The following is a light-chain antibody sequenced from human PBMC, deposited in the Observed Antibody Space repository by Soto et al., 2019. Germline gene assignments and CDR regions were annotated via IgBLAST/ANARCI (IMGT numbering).Light chain of an antibody. J-gene: IGKJ4*01. CDR2: DAS. Sequence: EIVLTQSPATLSLSPGERATLSCRASQSVSRYLAWYQQKPGQAPRLLIYDASNRATGIPARFSGSGSGTDFTLTISSLEPEDFAVYYCQNRSNWPITFGGGTKVEIK. CDR3: QNRSNWPIT. CDR1: QSVSRY. V-gene: IGKV3-11*01.